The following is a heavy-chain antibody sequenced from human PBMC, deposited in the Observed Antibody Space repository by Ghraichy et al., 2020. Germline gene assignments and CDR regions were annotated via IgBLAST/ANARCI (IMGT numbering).Heavy chain of an antibody. V-gene: IGHV4-4*07. CDR3: ARGLYSGYDFPNYYGMDV. J-gene: IGHJ6*02. CDR1: GGSIDSHY. Sequence: SGTLSLTCTVSGGSIDSHYWSWIRQPAGNGLEWIGRIYTSGSTNYNPSLKSRVSMSVDTSKKQFSLRLSSVTAADTAVYYCARGLYSGYDFPNYYGMDVWGQGTTVTVSS. CDR2: IYTSGST. D-gene: IGHD5-12*01.